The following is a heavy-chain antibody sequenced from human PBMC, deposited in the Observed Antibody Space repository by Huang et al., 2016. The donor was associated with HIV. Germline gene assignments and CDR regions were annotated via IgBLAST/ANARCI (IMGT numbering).Heavy chain of an antibody. V-gene: IGHV1-69*13. J-gene: IGHJ3*01. CDR3: AKRGGAWGSPYAFDL. CDR2: IIPRFGTR. CDR1: GGSFNNFG. D-gene: IGHD3-16*01. Sequence: SSVKVSCRASGGSFNNFGINWVRQAPGQGLEWIGGIIPRFGTRNDAQRFKDRVTITADETTGVVHLEVTSLRSDDTAVYFCAKRGGAWGSPYAFDLWGPGTMVTVSS.